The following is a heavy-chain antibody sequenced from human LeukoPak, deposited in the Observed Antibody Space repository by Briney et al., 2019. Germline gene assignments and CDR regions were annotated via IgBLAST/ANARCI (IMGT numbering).Heavy chain of an antibody. CDR1: GGSLSGYY. CDR2: INHSGST. D-gene: IGHD3-10*01. J-gene: IGHJ4*02. CDR3: ARVRVVRAFDY. V-gene: IGHV4-34*01. Sequence: SETLSLTCAVYGGSLSGYYWSWIRQPPGKGLEWIGEINHSGSTNYNPSLKSRVTISVDTSKNQFSLKLSSVTAADTAVYYCARVRVVRAFDYWGQGTLVTVSS.